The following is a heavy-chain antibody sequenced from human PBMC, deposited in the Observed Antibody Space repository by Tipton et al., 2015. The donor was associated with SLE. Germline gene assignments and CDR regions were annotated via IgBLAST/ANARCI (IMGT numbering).Heavy chain of an antibody. J-gene: IGHJ4*02. CDR3: ARHPKRESGSQFLFDY. V-gene: IGHV4-4*09. CDR2: IYSSGTT. Sequence: TLPLTCTVSNGSINYYHWSWIRQPPGKGLEWIGWIYSSGTTSHNPSLKSRVTLSVDTSKNQFSLKLSSVTAADTAVYYCARHPKRESGSQFLFDYWGQGTLVTVSS. CDR1: NGSINYYH. D-gene: IGHD2-21*01.